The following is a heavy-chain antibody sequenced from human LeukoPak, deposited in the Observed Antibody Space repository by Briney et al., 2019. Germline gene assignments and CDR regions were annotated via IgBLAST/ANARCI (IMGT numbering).Heavy chain of an antibody. CDR1: GGSISSSSYY. V-gene: IGHV4-39*01. CDR2: IYYSGST. Sequence: ASETLSLTCTVSGGSISSSSYYWGWIRQPPGKGLKWIGSIYYSGSTYYNPSLKSRVTISVDTSKNQFSLKLSSVTAADTAVYYCARSQVLRYFDWLLDGMDVWGQGTTVTVSS. D-gene: IGHD3-9*01. J-gene: IGHJ6*02. CDR3: ARSQVLRYFDWLLDGMDV.